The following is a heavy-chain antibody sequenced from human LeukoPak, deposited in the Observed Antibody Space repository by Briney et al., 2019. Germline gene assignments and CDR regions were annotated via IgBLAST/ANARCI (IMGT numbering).Heavy chain of an antibody. CDR3: ARAYGSYVLYYYYGMDV. Sequence: ASVKVSCKASGYTFTSYGISWVRQAPGQGLEWMGWISAYNGNTNYAQKLQGRVTMTTDTSTSTACMELRSLRSDDTAVYYCARAYGSYVLYYYYGMDVWGQGTTVTVSS. D-gene: IGHD1-26*01. V-gene: IGHV1-18*01. CDR1: GYTFTSYG. CDR2: ISAYNGNT. J-gene: IGHJ6*02.